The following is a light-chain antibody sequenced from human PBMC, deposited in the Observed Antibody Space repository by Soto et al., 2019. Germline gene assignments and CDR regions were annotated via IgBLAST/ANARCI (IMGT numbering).Light chain of an antibody. Sequence: DIQLTQSPSFLSASVGDRVTITCRASQDISSHSAWYQQKPGKAPKLLVYAASTLQIGVPPRLSGSGSGTEFTLTISSVQPEDFAIYYCQQVNSYPITFGQGTRLDLK. CDR1: QDISSH. CDR3: QQVNSYPIT. V-gene: IGKV1-9*01. J-gene: IGKJ5*01. CDR2: AAS.